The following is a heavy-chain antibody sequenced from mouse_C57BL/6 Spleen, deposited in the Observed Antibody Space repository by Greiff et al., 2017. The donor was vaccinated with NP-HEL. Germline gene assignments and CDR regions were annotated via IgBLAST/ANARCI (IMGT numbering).Heavy chain of an antibody. CDR1: GYTFTSYR. J-gene: IGHJ4*01. CDR3: ARGDYYGSSPYYYAMDY. V-gene: IGHV1-53*01. Sequence: VPLQPPGTELVKPGASVKLSCQASGYTFTSYRMHWVEQRPGQGLEWIGNINPSNGGTNYNEKFKSKATLTVDKSSSTAYMQLSSLTSEDSAVYYCARGDYYGSSPYYYAMDYWGQGTSVTVSS. D-gene: IGHD1-1*01. CDR2: INPSNGGT.